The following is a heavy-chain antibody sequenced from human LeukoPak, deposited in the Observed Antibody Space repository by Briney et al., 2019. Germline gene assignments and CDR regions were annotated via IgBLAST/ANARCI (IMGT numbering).Heavy chain of an antibody. D-gene: IGHD6-13*01. CDR2: ISAYNGNT. V-gene: IGHV1-18*01. CDR3: ARDYSSSWYPNWFDP. Sequence: GASVKVSCKASGYTFTSYGIRWVRQAPGQGLEWMGWISAYNGNTNYAQKLQGRVTMTTDTSTSTAYMELRSLRSDDKAVYYCARDYSSSWYPNWFDPWGQGTLVTVSS. J-gene: IGHJ5*02. CDR1: GYTFTSYG.